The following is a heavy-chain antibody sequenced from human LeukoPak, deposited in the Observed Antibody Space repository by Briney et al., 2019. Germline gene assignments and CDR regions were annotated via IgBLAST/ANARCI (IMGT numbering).Heavy chain of an antibody. Sequence: GRSLRLSCAASGFIFDNFAMHWVRQAPGKGLEWVAVIWYDGSNKYYADSVKGRFTISRDNSKNTLYLQMNSLRAEDTAVYYCARGATVAGTEDYWGQGTLVTVSS. D-gene: IGHD6-19*01. CDR3: ARGATVAGTEDY. CDR2: IWYDGSNK. J-gene: IGHJ4*02. CDR1: GFIFDNFA. V-gene: IGHV3-33*08.